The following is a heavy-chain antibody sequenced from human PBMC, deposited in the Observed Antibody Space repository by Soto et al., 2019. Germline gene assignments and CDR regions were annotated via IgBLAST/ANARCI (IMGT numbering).Heavy chain of an antibody. Sequence: QVQLVQSGAEVKKPGASVKISCKASGYTFTSYALHWVRQAPGQRLEWMGWINAGNGNTKYSKKFQGRVTITRDTSASIAYMELSSLRSEDTAVYYCARDSGGMDVWGQGTTVTVSS. V-gene: IGHV1-3*01. CDR1: GYTFTSYA. CDR2: INAGNGNT. CDR3: ARDSGGMDV. J-gene: IGHJ6*02.